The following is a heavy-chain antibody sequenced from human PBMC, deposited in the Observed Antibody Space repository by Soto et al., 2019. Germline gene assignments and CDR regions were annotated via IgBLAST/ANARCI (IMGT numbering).Heavy chain of an antibody. CDR2: INPNNGDT. CDR3: ARHSGYDYVFDY. Sequence: ASVKVSCKASGYTFTGYYIHWVRQAPRKGLEWMGWINPNNGDTIYARKLQGRVTMTRDTSTSTAYMEMSSLTFDDTAVYYCARHSGYDYVFDYWGQGTLVTVSS. J-gene: IGHJ4*02. D-gene: IGHD5-12*01. CDR1: GYTFTGYY. V-gene: IGHV1-2*02.